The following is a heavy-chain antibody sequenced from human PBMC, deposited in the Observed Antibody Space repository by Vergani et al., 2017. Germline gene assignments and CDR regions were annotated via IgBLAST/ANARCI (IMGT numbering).Heavy chain of an antibody. CDR1: GRSFTSYH. CDR3: ARVNTETNGHLYYYYYMDV. V-gene: IGHV4-34*01. Sequence: QVQLQQWGGGLLKPSETLSLTCVVNGRSFTSYHWTWIRQSPGEGLEWVGVIDHTGRPDYNPSLKSRLTMSVDKSRNQFSLTLNSVTATDTAIYFCARVNTETNGHLYYYYYMDVWGQGTAVTVS. J-gene: IGHJ6*03. CDR2: IDHTGRP. D-gene: IGHD4-11*01.